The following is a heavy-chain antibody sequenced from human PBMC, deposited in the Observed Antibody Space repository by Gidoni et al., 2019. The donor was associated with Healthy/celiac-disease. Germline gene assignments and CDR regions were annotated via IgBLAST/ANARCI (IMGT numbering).Heavy chain of an antibody. J-gene: IGHJ6*02. D-gene: IGHD6-13*01. V-gene: IGHV5-51*03. CDR3: ARWPRESIAAAPLRDYYYGMDV. Sequence: EVQLVQSGAEVKKPGESLKISCKGSGYSFTSYWIGWVRQMPGKGLEWMGIIYPGDSDTRYSPSFQGQVTISADKSISTAYLQWSSLKASDTAMYYCARWPRESIAAAPLRDYYYGMDVWGQGTTVTVSS. CDR2: IYPGDSDT. CDR1: GYSFTSYW.